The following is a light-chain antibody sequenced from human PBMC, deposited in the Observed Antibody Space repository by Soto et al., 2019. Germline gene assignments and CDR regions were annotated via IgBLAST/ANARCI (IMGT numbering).Light chain of an antibody. V-gene: IGKV3-15*01. CDR3: QQYNKWPLT. J-gene: IGKJ4*01. CDR1: ESASTH. CDR2: ATS. Sequence: EIVMTQSPATPSVSPGERATLSCRASESASTHLAWYQQRPGQAPWLLIYATSTRATGIPARFTGSESGTEFTLTISSLQSEDFAVYYCQQYNKWPLTFGGGTKVEIK.